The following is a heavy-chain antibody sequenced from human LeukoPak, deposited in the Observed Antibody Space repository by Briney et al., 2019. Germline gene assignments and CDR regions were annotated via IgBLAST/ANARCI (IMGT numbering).Heavy chain of an antibody. CDR2: IKQDGSDK. CDR1: EFTLSNYW. D-gene: IGHD3-22*01. J-gene: IGHJ4*02. CDR3: ARVGSAYYYDSGGYYRYYFDY. V-gene: IGHV3-7*01. Sequence: GGSLRLSCAASEFTLSNYWLSWVRQAPGKGLEWVANIKQDGSDKYYVDSVKGRFTISRDNAKNSLYLQMNSLRAEDTAVYYCARVGSAYYYDSGGYYRYYFDYWGQGTLVTVSS.